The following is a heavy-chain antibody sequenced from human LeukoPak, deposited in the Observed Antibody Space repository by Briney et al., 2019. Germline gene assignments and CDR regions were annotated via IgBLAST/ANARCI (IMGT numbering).Heavy chain of an antibody. D-gene: IGHD6-13*01. CDR3: ARVAAAAADGTFDY. CDR2: ISSSSSYI. V-gene: IGHV3-21*01. CDR1: GFTFSSYS. J-gene: IGHJ4*02. Sequence: PGGSLRLSCAASGFTFSSYSTTWVRQAPGKGLEWVSSISSSSSYIYYADSVKGRFTISRDNAKNSLYLQMNSLRAEDTAVYYCARVAAAAADGTFDYWGQGTLVTVSS.